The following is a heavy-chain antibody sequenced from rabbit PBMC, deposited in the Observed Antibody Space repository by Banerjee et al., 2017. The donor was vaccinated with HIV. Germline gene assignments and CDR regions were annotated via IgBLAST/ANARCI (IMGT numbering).Heavy chain of an antibody. Sequence: QSLEESGGDLVKPGASLTLTCTASGFSFSSGYYMCWVRQAPGKGLEWIGCISAGSSSSTYYASWAKGRFTISKTSSTTVTLQMTSLTAADTATYFCARGVNNLDHAGDLWGPGTLVTVS. J-gene: IGHJ4*01. CDR1: GFSFSSGYY. V-gene: IGHV1S40*01. D-gene: IGHD4-1*01. CDR3: ARGVNNLDHAGDL. CDR2: ISAGSSSST.